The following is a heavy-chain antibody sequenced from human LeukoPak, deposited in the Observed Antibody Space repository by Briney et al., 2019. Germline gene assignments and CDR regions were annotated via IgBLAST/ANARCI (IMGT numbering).Heavy chain of an antibody. D-gene: IGHD5-18*01. J-gene: IGHJ5*01. CDR3: ATVYSYGWFDY. V-gene: IGHV3-33*01. Sequence: GGSLRLSCAASGLSLTTHGMHWVRQAPGKGLEWVAVIWYDGSNKYYADSVKGRFTISRDNSKNTLYLQMNSLRAEDTAVYYCATVYSYGWFDYWGQGTLVTVSS. CDR2: IWYDGSNK. CDR1: GLSLTTHG.